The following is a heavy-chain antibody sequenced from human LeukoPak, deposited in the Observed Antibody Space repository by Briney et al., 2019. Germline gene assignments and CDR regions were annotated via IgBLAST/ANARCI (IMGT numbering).Heavy chain of an antibody. Sequence: QPGGSLRLSCAASGFTFSSYAMSWVRQAPGKGLEWVSAISGSGGSAYYADSVKGRFTISRDNSKNTLYLQMNSLRAEDTAVYYCAKGPWLGRGGAYQLLGELYYYYMDVWGKGTTVTVSS. D-gene: IGHD2-2*01. V-gene: IGHV3-23*01. CDR3: AKGPWLGRGGAYQLLGELYYYYMDV. CDR2: ISGSGGSA. CDR1: GFTFSSYA. J-gene: IGHJ6*03.